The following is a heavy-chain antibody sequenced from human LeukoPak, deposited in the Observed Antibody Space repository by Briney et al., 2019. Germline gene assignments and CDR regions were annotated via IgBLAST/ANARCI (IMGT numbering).Heavy chain of an antibody. CDR3: ARCITIFGVVTSDAFDI. Sequence: SETLSLTCAVSGGSVSSGGYSWGWIRQPPGKGLEWIGYIYHSGSTYYNPSLKSRVSISVDRSKNQFSLKLSSVTAADTAVYYCARCITIFGVVTSDAFDIWGQGTMVTVSS. CDR1: GGSVSSGGYS. D-gene: IGHD3-3*01. J-gene: IGHJ3*02. CDR2: IYHSGST. V-gene: IGHV4-30-2*01.